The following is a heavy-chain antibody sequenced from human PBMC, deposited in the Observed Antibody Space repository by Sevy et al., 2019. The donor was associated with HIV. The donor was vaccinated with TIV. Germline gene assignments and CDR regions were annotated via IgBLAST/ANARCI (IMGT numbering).Heavy chain of an antibody. J-gene: IGHJ4*02. D-gene: IGHD6-13*01. V-gene: IGHV3-30*04. CDR1: GFIFSSNA. CDR3: ARVPGAVIAAGPYHFDY. Sequence: GGSLRLSCAASGFIFSSNAMHWVRQAPGKGLEWVSVISYDGSNKEYADSVKGRFPISRDNAKNTLYLQMNSPRPEDTAVYYCARVPGAVIAAGPYHFDYWGQGTLVTVSS. CDR2: ISYDGSNK.